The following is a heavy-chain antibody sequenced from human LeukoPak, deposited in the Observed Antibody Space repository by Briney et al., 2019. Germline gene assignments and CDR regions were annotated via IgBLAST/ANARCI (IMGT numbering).Heavy chain of an antibody. CDR2: INPNSGGT. CDR1: GYTFTGYY. Sequence: ASVKVSCKASGYTFTGYYMHWVRQAPGQGLERMGRINPNSGGTNYAQKFQGRVTMTRDTSISTAYMELSRLRSDDTAVYYCAREIDYGDYVRYFDYWGQGTLVTVSS. CDR3: AREIDYGDYVRYFDY. J-gene: IGHJ4*02. D-gene: IGHD4-17*01. V-gene: IGHV1-2*06.